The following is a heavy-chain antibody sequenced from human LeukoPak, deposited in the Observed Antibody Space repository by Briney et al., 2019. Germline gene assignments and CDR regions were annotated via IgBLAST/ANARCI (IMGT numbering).Heavy chain of an antibody. D-gene: IGHD5-12*01. Sequence: APVKVSCKASGYTFIGYYLHWLRQAPGQGPEWMGWINPNSGGTNYSEKFQGRVTMTRDTSISTAYMELSRLRSDDTAVYYCARGSGYDFRALDIWGQGTMVTVSS. V-gene: IGHV1-2*02. CDR2: INPNSGGT. CDR3: ARGSGYDFRALDI. J-gene: IGHJ3*02. CDR1: GYTFIGYY.